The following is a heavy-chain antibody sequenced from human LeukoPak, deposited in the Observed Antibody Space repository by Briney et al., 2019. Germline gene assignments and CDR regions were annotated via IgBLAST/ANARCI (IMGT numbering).Heavy chain of an antibody. D-gene: IGHD1-26*01. V-gene: IGHV3-21*01. CDR3: ARGRWDDAFDI. CDR1: GITFNSYT. CDR2: ISGSSAYI. J-gene: IGHJ3*02. Sequence: GGSLRLSCAASGITFNSYTMNWVRQAPGKGLEWVSSISGSSAYIYYADSVKGRFTISRDNAENSLYLQMTSLRAEDAAVYYCARGRWDDAFDIWGQGTLVTVSS.